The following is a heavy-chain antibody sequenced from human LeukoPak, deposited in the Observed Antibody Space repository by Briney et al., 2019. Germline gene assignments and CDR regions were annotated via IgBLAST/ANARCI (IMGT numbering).Heavy chain of an antibody. CDR2: ISGSGGRT. V-gene: IGHV3-23*01. D-gene: IGHD3-10*01. CDR1: GFTFSSYA. CDR3: AKDFYGAYGSGSYLDY. Sequence: GGSLRLSCAASGFTFSSYAMSWVRQAPGKGLEWVSSISGSGGRTYFADSVKGRFTISRDNSKNTLYLEMNSLRAGDTAVYQCAKDFYGAYGSGSYLDYWGQEPWSPSPQ. J-gene: IGHJ4*01.